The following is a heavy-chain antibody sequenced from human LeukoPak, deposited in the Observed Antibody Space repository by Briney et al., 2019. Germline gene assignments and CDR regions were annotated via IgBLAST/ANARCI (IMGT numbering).Heavy chain of an antibody. J-gene: IGHJ4*02. CDR3: VKGGQFNWNLFHY. Sequence: PGGSLRLSCAASGFTFSSYAMHWVRQAPGKGLEYVSAISSNGGNTYYADSVKGRFTISRDNSKNTLYLQMSSLRAEDTALYYCVKGGQFNWNLFHYWGQGTLVTVSS. CDR2: ISSNGGNT. V-gene: IGHV3-64D*06. CDR1: GFTFSSYA. D-gene: IGHD1-20*01.